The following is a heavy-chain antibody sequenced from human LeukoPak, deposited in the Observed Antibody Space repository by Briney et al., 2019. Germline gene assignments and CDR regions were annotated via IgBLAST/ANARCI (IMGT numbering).Heavy chain of an antibody. V-gene: IGHV4-39*07. CDR3: ARASGIARGAFDI. D-gene: IGHD3-10*01. CDR1: GGSISSSSYY. CDR2: IYYSGST. Sequence: SETLSLTCTVSGGSISSSSYYWGWIRQPPGKGLEWIGSIYYSGSTYYNPSLKSRVTISVDTSKNQFSLKLSSVTAADTAVYYCARASGIARGAFDIWGQGTMVTVSS. J-gene: IGHJ3*02.